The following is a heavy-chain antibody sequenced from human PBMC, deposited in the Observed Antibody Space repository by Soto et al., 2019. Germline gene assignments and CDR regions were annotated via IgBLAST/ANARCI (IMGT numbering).Heavy chain of an antibody. CDR1: GGSVTSHH. V-gene: IGHV4-59*02. J-gene: IGHJ5*02. D-gene: IGHD4-17*01. CDR3: EMDRHSCFTDYFDP. Sequence: QVHLLESGPGLVKPSETLSLTCFVSGGSVTSHHWSWIRQFPGQGLEWIAYTSYTGNTNYNPSLQSRVTIAVDGSTSQLSVTLTAMPAADSAVYYVEMDRHSCFTDYFDPWCQGNLCTVCS. CDR2: TSYTGNT.